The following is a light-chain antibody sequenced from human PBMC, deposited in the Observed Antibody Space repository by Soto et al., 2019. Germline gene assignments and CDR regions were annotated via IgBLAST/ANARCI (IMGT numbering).Light chain of an antibody. CDR1: QGINTF. CDR3: QQYNSYWK. Sequence: AIQWIQSPSSLSASVGDRVAIACRASQGINTFLALYKQKAGKAPKLLMYAAYSLESGVPSRFSGSGSGREFTVARSRMQPDNFAASYFQQYNSYWKLVQGTKKDI. CDR2: AAY. V-gene: IGKV1-13*02. J-gene: IGKJ1*01.